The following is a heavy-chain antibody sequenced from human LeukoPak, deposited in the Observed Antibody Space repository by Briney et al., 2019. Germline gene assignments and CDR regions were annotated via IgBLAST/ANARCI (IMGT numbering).Heavy chain of an antibody. CDR2: IYSGGST. CDR3: ARESAARSIDY. D-gene: IGHD6-6*01. Sequence: GGSLRLSCAASEFSVGSNYMTWVRQAPGKGLEWVSLIYSGGSTYYADSVKGRFTISRDNSKNTLYLQMNSLRAEDTAVYYCARESAARSIDYWGQGTLVTVSS. J-gene: IGHJ4*02. CDR1: EFSVGSNY. V-gene: IGHV3-66*01.